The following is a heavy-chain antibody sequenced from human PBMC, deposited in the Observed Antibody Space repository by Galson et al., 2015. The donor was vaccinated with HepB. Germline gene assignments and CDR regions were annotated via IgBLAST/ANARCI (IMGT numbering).Heavy chain of an antibody. V-gene: IGHV3-74*01. CDR3: ARELRYFDWYDDAAFDI. D-gene: IGHD3-9*01. CDR1: GFTFSSYW. J-gene: IGHJ3*02. Sequence: SLRLSCAASGFTFSSYWTHWVRQAPGKGLVWVSRINSDGSSTSYADSVKGRFTISRDNAKNTLYLQMNSLRAEDTAVYYCARELRYFDWYDDAAFDIWGQGTMVTVSS. CDR2: INSDGSST.